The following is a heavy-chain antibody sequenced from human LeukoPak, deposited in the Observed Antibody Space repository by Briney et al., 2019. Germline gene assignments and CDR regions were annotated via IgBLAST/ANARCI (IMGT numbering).Heavy chain of an antibody. V-gene: IGHV3-11*06. Sequence: KAGGSLKLSCAASGFTFSDYYMTWVRRAPGKGLEWISHISGRSTDTNYADSVKGRFTISRDNAKNSLYLQMNSLRVEDAAVYYCARDSAGTSSGAGCDPDDFDYWGQGTLVTVSS. J-gene: IGHJ4*02. CDR1: GFTFSDYY. D-gene: IGHD3-22*01. CDR2: ISGRSTDT. CDR3: ARDSAGTSSGAGCDPDDFDY.